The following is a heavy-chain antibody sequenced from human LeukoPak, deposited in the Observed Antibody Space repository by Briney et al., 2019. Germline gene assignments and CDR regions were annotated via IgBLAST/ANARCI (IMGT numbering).Heavy chain of an antibody. D-gene: IGHD2-8*01. CDR2: IWYDGSNK. CDR3: ARDPGGVVYFDY. V-gene: IGHV3-33*01. CDR1: GFTFSNYD. Sequence: PGRSLRLSCAVSGFTFSNYDMHCVRQAPGKGLEWVAVIWYDGSNKYYADSVKGRFTISRDNSKNTLYLQMNTLRAEDTAVYYCARDPGGVVYFDYWGQGTLVTVSS. J-gene: IGHJ4*02.